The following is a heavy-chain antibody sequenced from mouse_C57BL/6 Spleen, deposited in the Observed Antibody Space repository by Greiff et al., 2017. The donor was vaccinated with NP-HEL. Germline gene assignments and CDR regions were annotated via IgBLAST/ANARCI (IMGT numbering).Heavy chain of an antibody. Sequence: VQLQQSGAELVRPGTSVKLSCKASGYTFTSYWMHWVKQRPGQGLEWIGVIDPSDSYTNYNQKFKGKATLTVDTSSSTAYMQLSSLTSEDSAVYYCARKDSSALYAMDYWGQGTSVTVSS. D-gene: IGHD3-2*02. J-gene: IGHJ4*01. V-gene: IGHV1-59*01. CDR3: ARKDSSALYAMDY. CDR1: GYTFTSYW. CDR2: IDPSDSYT.